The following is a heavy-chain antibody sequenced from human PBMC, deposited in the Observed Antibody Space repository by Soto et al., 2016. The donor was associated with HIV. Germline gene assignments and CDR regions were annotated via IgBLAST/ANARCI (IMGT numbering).Heavy chain of an antibody. D-gene: IGHD3-22*01. Sequence: EVQLLESGGALVQPGGSLGLSCAASGFSFSNYAMSWVRQAPGKGLQWVSGISGSGSSTYYADSVKGRFTISRDNSKNTLYLQMKSLRAEDTAVYYCAKKGWMIAKDRNWYFDLWGRGTLVTVSS. J-gene: IGHJ2*01. CDR1: GFSFSNYA. V-gene: IGHV3-23*01. CDR3: AKKGWMIAKDRNWYFDL. CDR2: ISGSGSST.